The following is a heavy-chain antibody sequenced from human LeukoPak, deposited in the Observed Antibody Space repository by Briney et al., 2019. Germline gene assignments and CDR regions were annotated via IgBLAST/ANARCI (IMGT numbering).Heavy chain of an antibody. D-gene: IGHD6-13*01. CDR1: GYTFTTYW. CDR3: ARHGLGSSWFGSDY. Sequence: GESLKISCKGSGYTFTTYWIGWVRQMPGKGRGWVGIIYPGDSDPRYSPSFQGQVTISADKSISTAYLQWSSLKASDSAMYYCARHGLGSSWFGSDYWGQGTLVTVSS. J-gene: IGHJ4*02. V-gene: IGHV5-51*01. CDR2: IYPGDSDP.